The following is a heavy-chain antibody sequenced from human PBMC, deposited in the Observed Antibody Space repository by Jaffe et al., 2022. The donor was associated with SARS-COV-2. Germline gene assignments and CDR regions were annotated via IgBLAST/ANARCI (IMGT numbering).Heavy chain of an antibody. CDR3: TTYDILTGQPRMDV. Sequence: EVQLVESGGGLVKPGGSLRLSCAASGFTFSNAWMSWVRQAPGKGLEWVGRIKSKTDGGTTDYAAPVKGRFTISRDDSKNTLYLQMNSLKTEDTAVYYCTTYDILTGQPRMDVWGQGTTVTVSS. D-gene: IGHD3-9*01. CDR1: GFTFSNAW. CDR2: IKSKTDGGTT. J-gene: IGHJ6*02. V-gene: IGHV3-15*01.